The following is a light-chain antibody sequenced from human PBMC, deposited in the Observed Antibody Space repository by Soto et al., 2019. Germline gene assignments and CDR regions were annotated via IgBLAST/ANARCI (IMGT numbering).Light chain of an antibody. CDR3: HQYNNWPPYT. CDR1: RSVSRN. Sequence: EIVMTQSPATLSLSPGERATLSCRASRSVSRNLSWYQQQPGQAPRLLLYGASTRATGITARFSGSGSGTEFTLTISSLQSEDFAVYYCHQYNNWPPYTFGQGTKLEIK. CDR2: GAS. V-gene: IGKV3-15*01. J-gene: IGKJ2*01.